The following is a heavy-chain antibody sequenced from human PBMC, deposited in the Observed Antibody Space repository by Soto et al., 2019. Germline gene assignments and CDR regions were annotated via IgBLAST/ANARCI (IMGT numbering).Heavy chain of an antibody. CDR2: MNPNSGNT. CDR3: AQTVTTGYYYGMDV. Sequence: QVQLVQSGAEVKKPGASVKVSCKASGYTFTSYDINWVRQATGQGLEWMGWMNPNSGNTGYAQKFQGRVTMTRNTXXSTAYMELSSLRSDDTAVYYCAQTVTTGYYYGMDVWGQGTTVTVSS. D-gene: IGHD4-4*01. V-gene: IGHV1-8*01. CDR1: GYTFTSYD. J-gene: IGHJ6*02.